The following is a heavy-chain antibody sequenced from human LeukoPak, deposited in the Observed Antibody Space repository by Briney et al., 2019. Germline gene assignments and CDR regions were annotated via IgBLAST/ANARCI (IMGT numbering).Heavy chain of an antibody. D-gene: IGHD3-22*01. V-gene: IGHV3-23*03. CDR3: AKENWVYNWKYDSSGSGINY. Sequence: SGGSLRLSCAASGFTFSNYAMSWVRQAPGKGLEWVSVIYSGGSTYSADSVMGRFTISRDNSKATLYLQMNSLRAEDTAVYYCAKENWVYNWKYDSSGSGINYWGQGTRVTVSS. CDR1: GFTFSNYA. CDR2: IYSGGST. J-gene: IGHJ4*02.